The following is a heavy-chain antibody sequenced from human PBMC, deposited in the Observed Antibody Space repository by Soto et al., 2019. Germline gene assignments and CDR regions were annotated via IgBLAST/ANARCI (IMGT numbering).Heavy chain of an antibody. CDR1: GFTFSSYA. J-gene: IGHJ3*02. D-gene: IGHD2-15*01. V-gene: IGHV3-23*01. CDR2: ISGSGGST. CDR3: AKGAGVVAATNDAFDI. Sequence: GGSLRLSCAASGFTFSSYAMSWVRQAPGKGLEWVSAISGSGGSTYYADSVKGRFTISRDNSKNTLYLQMNSLRAEDTAVYYCAKGAGVVAATNDAFDIWGQGTMVTVSS.